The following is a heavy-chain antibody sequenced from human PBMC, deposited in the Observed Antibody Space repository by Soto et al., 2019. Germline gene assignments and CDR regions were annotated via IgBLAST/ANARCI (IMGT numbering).Heavy chain of an antibody. CDR2: MNPNSGNT. Sequence: QVQLVQSGAEVKKPGASVKVSCKASGYTFTSYDINWVRQATGQGLEWMGWMNPNSGNTGYAQKFQGRVTMTRNTSISTAYMELSSLRSEDTAVYYCARGFWKSTVTTSVKSMSYYWGQGTLVTVSS. CDR3: ARGFWKSTVTTSVKSMSYY. D-gene: IGHD4-17*01. J-gene: IGHJ4*02. V-gene: IGHV1-8*01. CDR1: GYTFTSYD.